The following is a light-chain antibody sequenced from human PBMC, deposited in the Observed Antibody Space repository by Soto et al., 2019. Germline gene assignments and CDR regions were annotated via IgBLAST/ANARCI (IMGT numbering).Light chain of an antibody. V-gene: IGLV4-69*01. CDR3: QTWGTGIQGV. CDR1: SGHSSYA. CDR2: LNSDGSH. Sequence: QPVLTQSPSASASLGASVKLTCTRSSGHSSYAIAWHQQQPEKGPRYLMKLNSDGSHSQGDGIPDRFSGSSSGAERYLTISGLQSEDEADYYCQTWGTGIQGVFGGGTKLTVL. J-gene: IGLJ2*01.